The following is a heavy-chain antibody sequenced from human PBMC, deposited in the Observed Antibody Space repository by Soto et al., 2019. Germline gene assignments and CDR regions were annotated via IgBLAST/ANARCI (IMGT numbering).Heavy chain of an antibody. CDR2: ISYDGSNR. J-gene: IGHJ4*02. CDR3: ARVTQAVAADY. CDR1: GLTLSNYA. Sequence: QVQLVESGGGVVQPGRSLRLSCAASGLTLSNYAMHWVRQARGKGLEWVAVISYDGSNRYYADSVKGRFTISRDNSKNTLYLQMNSLRAEDTAVYYCARVTQAVAADYWGQGTLVTVSS. D-gene: IGHD6-19*01. V-gene: IGHV3-30-3*01.